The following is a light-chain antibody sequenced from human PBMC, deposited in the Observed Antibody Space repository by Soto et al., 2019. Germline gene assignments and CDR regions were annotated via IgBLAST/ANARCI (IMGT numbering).Light chain of an antibody. Sequence: QSVLTQPPSASGAPGQRVIVSCSGGSSNVGSNSVNWYQHLPGSAPKLLIFSNNQRPSGVPDRLSGSKSGTSASLAIGGLQSDDEADYYCAAWDDSLSAYVFGSGTKLTVL. CDR1: SSNVGSNS. CDR3: AAWDDSLSAYV. J-gene: IGLJ1*01. V-gene: IGLV1-44*01. CDR2: SNN.